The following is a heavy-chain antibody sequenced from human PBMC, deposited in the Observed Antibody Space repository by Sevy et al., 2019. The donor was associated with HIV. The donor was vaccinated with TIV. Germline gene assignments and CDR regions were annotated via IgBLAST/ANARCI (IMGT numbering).Heavy chain of an antibody. J-gene: IGHJ3*02. Sequence: GGSLRLSCAASGFTFSSYAMSWVRQAPGKGLEWVSAISGSGGSTYYADSVKSRFTISRDNSKNTLYLQMNSLRAEDTAVYYCSGYYGSGSPRGNAFDIWGQGTMVTVSS. CDR1: GFTFSSYA. CDR3: SGYYGSGSPRGNAFDI. CDR2: ISGSGGST. D-gene: IGHD3-10*01. V-gene: IGHV3-23*01.